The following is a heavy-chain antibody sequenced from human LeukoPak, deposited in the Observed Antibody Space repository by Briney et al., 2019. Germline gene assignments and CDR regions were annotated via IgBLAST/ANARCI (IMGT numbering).Heavy chain of an antibody. D-gene: IGHD3-22*01. V-gene: IGHV4-59*01. CDR3: ARDRPYYYDSSGYAPLDY. J-gene: IGHJ4*02. CDR1: GGSISSYY. CDR2: IYYSGST. Sequence: SETLSLTCTVSGGSISSYYWSRIRQPPGKGLGWIGYIYYSGSTNYNPSLKSRVTISVDTSKNQFSLKLSSVTPADTALYYCARDRPYYYDSSGYAPLDYWGQGALVTVSS.